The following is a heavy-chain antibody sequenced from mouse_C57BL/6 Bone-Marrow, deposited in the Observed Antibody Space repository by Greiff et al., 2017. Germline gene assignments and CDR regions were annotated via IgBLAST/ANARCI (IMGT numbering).Heavy chain of an antibody. D-gene: IGHD2-1*01. Sequence: QVQLQQPGAELVKPGASVKMSCKASGYTFTSYWITWVKQRPGQGLEWIGDIYPGSGSTNYNEKFKSKATLTVDKSSSTAYMQLSSLTSEDSAVYYCARRGTIYYGNYYAMDYWGQGTSVTVSS. CDR1: GYTFTSYW. V-gene: IGHV1-55*01. CDR3: ARRGTIYYGNYYAMDY. CDR2: IYPGSGST. J-gene: IGHJ4*01.